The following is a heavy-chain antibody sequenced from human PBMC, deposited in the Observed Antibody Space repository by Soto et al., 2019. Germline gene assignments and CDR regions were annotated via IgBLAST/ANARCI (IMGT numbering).Heavy chain of an antibody. CDR2: ISSSGDSA. CDR3: AHPRGYGVFDAVDI. Sequence: SCKASGYTFTSYDINWVRQPPGKGLEWVSAISSSGDSAYYAESVRGRFAISRDNSINTLYLQMRSLRPEDTAVYYCAHPRGYGVFDAVDIWGQGTMVTVSS. V-gene: IGHV3-23*01. CDR1: GYTFTSYD. J-gene: IGHJ3*02. D-gene: IGHD4-17*01.